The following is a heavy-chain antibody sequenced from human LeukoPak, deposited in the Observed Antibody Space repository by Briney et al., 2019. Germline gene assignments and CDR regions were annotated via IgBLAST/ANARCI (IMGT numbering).Heavy chain of an antibody. CDR3: ARAAYSNEGMDV. CDR1: GFTLSHYW. D-gene: IGHD2-15*01. Sequence: GGSLRLSCAASGFTLSHYWMTWVRQAPGKGREGVANIKPDGSVKNYVDSVKGRFTISRDNAKNSLYLQMNSLRAEETAVYYCARAAYSNEGMDVWGKGTTVTVSS. V-gene: IGHV3-7*01. CDR2: IKPDGSVK. J-gene: IGHJ6*03.